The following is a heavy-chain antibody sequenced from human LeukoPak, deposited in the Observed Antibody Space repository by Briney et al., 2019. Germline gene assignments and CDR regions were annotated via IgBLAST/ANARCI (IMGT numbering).Heavy chain of an antibody. CDR2: INHSGST. CDR3: ARNRADYDYVWGSYRSRNYFDY. CDR1: GGSFCGYY. D-gene: IGHD3-16*02. Sequence: SETLSLTCGVYGGSFCGYYWSWIRQPPGKGLEWIGEINHSGSTNYNPSLKSRVTISVDTSKNQFSLKLSSVTAADTAVYYCARNRADYDYVWGSYRSRNYFDYWGQGTLVTVSS. J-gene: IGHJ4*02. V-gene: IGHV4-34*01.